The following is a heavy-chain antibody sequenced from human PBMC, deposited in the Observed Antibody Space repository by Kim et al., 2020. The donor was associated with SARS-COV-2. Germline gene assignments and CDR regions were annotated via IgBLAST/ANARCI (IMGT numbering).Heavy chain of an antibody. CDR1: GFTFSSYS. D-gene: IGHD5-18*01. J-gene: IGHJ6*02. Sequence: GGSLRLSCAASGFTFSSYSMNWVRQAPGKGLEWVSSISSSSSYIYYADSVKGRFTISRDNAKNSLYLQMNSLRAEDTAVYYCARERGYSYGSLDYYYGMDVWGQGTTVTVSS. CDR3: ARERGYSYGSLDYYYGMDV. CDR2: ISSSSSYI. V-gene: IGHV3-21*01.